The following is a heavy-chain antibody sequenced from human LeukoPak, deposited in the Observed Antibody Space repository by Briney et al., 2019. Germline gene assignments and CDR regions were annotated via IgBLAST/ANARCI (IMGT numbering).Heavy chain of an antibody. CDR3: ARKYTIFGVVTLKGDAFDI. CDR2: IYHSGST. CDR1: GGSISSSNW. Sequence: PSETLSLTCAVSGGSISSSNWWSWVRQPPGKGLEWIGEIYHSGSTNYNPSLKSRVTISVDTSKNQFSLKLSSVTAADTAVYYCARKYTIFGVVTLKGDAFDIWGQGTMVTVSS. V-gene: IGHV4-4*02. D-gene: IGHD3-3*01. J-gene: IGHJ3*02.